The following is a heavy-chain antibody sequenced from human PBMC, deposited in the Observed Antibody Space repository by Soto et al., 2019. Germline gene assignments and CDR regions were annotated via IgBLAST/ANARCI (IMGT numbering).Heavy chain of an antibody. CDR3: AGGYCSGGSCPFDY. Sequence: SETLSLTCTVSGGSISSYYWSWIRQPAGKGLEWIGRIYTSGSTNYNPSLKSRVTMSVDTPKNQFSLKLSSVTAADTAVYYCAGGYCSGGSCPFDYWGQGTLVTVSS. J-gene: IGHJ4*02. V-gene: IGHV4-4*07. CDR2: IYTSGST. D-gene: IGHD2-15*01. CDR1: GGSISSYY.